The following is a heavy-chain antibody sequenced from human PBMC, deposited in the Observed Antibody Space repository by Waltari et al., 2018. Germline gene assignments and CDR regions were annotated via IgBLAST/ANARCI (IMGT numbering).Heavy chain of an antibody. CDR1: GITFSSYW. Sequence: EVQLVESGGDLVQPGGSLRLSCAASGITFSSYWMHWVRQAPGTGLVGGLRINTDVSITIYADSVRGRFTISRDNAKNTLYLQMNSLRVDDSAVYYCTRGVAEGFDPWGQGTLVTVSS. CDR2: INTDVSIT. D-gene: IGHD2-15*01. J-gene: IGHJ5*02. V-gene: IGHV3-74*01. CDR3: TRGVAEGFDP.